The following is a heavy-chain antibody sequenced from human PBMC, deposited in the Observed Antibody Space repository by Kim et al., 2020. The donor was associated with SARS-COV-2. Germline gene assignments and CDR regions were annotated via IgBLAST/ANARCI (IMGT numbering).Heavy chain of an antibody. D-gene: IGHD3-22*01. Sequence: GGSLRLSCAASGFTLSNAWIRWVRQAPGKGLECVGRIKSRIDGTTTEYAAPVTGRFTISRDDSENTLYLQMNSLKTEDTAVYYCTTDQGNSTGYYHFDYWGQGTLVTVSS. CDR2: IKSRIDGTTT. V-gene: IGHV3-15*01. J-gene: IGHJ4*02. CDR1: GFTLSNAW. CDR3: TTDQGNSTGYYHFDY.